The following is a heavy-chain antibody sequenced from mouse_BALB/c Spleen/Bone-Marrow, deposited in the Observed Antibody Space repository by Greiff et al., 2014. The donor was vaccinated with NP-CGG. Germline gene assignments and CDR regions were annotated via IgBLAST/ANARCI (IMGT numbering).Heavy chain of an antibody. V-gene: IGHV6-6*02. D-gene: IGHD1-1*01. J-gene: IGHJ2*01. CDR2: IRLKSNNYAT. CDR1: GFTFSNYW. Sequence: EVKLMESGGGLVQPGGSMKLSCVASGFTFSNYWMTWVRQSPEKGLEWVAEIRLKSNNYATHYAESVKGRFTISRDDSKSSVYLQMNNLRTEDTGIYYCTRVLRNFDYWGQGTILTVSS. CDR3: TRVLRNFDY.